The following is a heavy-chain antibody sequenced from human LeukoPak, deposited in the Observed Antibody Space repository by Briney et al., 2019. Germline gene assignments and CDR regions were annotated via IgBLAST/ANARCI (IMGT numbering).Heavy chain of an antibody. CDR3: ARVWTTWGFDY. CDR2: IYHSGST. D-gene: IGHD3/OR15-3a*01. J-gene: IGHJ4*02. Sequence: SETLSLTCTVSGYSINSGYYWGWIRQPPGKGLEWIGSIYHSGSTYYNPSLKSRVTISMDTSKNQFSLKLSSVTAADTAVYYCARVWTTWGFDYWGQGTLVTVSS. V-gene: IGHV4-38-2*02. CDR1: GYSINSGYY.